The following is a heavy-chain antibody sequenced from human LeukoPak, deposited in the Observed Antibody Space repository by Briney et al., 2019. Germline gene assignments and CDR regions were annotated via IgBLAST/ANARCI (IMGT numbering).Heavy chain of an antibody. V-gene: IGHV4-4*07. CDR3: ARDGLAAAGTDY. CDR2: IYTSGST. J-gene: IGHJ4*02. D-gene: IGHD6-13*01. CDR1: GGSISSYY. Sequence: SETLSLTRTVTGGSISSYYWSWIGQPAGKGLEWIGRIYTSGSTNYNPSLKSRVTMSVDTSKNQFSLKLSSVTAADTAVYYCARDGLAAAGTDYWGQGTLVTVSS.